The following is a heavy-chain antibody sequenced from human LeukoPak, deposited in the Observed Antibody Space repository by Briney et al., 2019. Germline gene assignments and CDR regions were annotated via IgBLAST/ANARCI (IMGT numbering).Heavy chain of an antibody. D-gene: IGHD1-20*01. CDR2: INWNGGST. CDR3: AIIPGITGTTTGFDY. Sequence: GGSLRLSCVGSGFTFDDYGMSWVRQSPGKGLEWVAGINWNGGSTGYADSVKGRFTISRDNAKNSLYLQVNSLRGEDTALYYCAIIPGITGTTTGFDYWGQGTLVTVSS. CDR1: GFTFDDYG. J-gene: IGHJ4*02. V-gene: IGHV3-20*04.